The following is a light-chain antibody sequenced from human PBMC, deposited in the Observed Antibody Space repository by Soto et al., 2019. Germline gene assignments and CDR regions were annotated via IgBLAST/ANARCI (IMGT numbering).Light chain of an antibody. V-gene: IGLV2-23*01. CDR2: EGF. J-gene: IGLJ1*01. Sequence: QSALTQPASVSGSPGQSITISCTGTSSDVGGSGLVSWYQFHPGKAPKLLIFEGFKRPSGVSNRFSGSKSGSTASLTISGLQAEDEADYYCQSYDSTLSARYVFGTGTKLTVL. CDR1: SSDVGGSGL. CDR3: QSYDSTLSARYV.